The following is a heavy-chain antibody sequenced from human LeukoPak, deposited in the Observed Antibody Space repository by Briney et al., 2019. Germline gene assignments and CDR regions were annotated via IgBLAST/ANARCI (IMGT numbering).Heavy chain of an antibody. J-gene: IGHJ4*03. CDR3: ATRLGKTYYFDY. Sequence: GGSLRLSCAASGFTFSSYTMNWVRQAPGKGLEWVASISSGGSYIYYAASMKGPFTIPRDNPKNSLYLQMIRLRAEDTAVYYCATRLGKTYYFDYWGQGTLVTVSS. CDR2: ISSGGSYI. V-gene: IGHV3-21*01. CDR1: GFTFSSYT. D-gene: IGHD3-16*01.